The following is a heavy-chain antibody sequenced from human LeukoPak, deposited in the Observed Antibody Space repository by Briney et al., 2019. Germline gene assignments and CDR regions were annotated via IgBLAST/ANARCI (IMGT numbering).Heavy chain of an antibody. D-gene: IGHD2-15*01. CDR2: IYTSGST. CDR1: GGSISSYY. V-gene: IGHV4-4*07. J-gene: IGHJ4*02. Sequence: SETLSLTCTVSGGSISSYYWSWIRQPAGKGLEWIGRIYTSGSTNYNPSLKSRVTMSVDTSKNQYSLKLSSVTAADTAVYYCARERCSGGSCYQDYWGQGTLVTVSS. CDR3: ARERCSGGSCYQDY.